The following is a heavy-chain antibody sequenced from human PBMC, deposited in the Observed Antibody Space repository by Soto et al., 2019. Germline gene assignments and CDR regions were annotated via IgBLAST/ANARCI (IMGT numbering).Heavy chain of an antibody. Sequence: SETLSLTCTVSGGSISSGGYYWSWIRQHPGKGLEWIGYIYYSGSTYYNPSLKSRVTISVDTSKNQFSLKLSSVTAADTAVYYCARRVTMVRGVIITWDYFGYWGQGTLFTVSS. D-gene: IGHD3-10*01. CDR3: ARRVTMVRGVIITWDYFGY. CDR1: GGSISSGGYY. J-gene: IGHJ4*02. CDR2: IYYSGST. V-gene: IGHV4-31*03.